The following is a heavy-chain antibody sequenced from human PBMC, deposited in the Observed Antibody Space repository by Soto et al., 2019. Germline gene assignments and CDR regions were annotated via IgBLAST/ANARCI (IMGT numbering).Heavy chain of an antibody. D-gene: IGHD2-15*01. CDR1: GGSFSGYY. V-gene: IGHV4-34*01. CDR3: ARGRDIVVVVAATTFDY. Sequence: SETLSLTCAVYGGSFSGYYWSWIRQPPGKGLEWIGEINHSGSTNYNPSLKSRVTISVDTSKNQFSLKLSSVTAADTAVYYCARGRDIVVVVAATTFDYWGQGTLVTVSS. CDR2: INHSGST. J-gene: IGHJ4*02.